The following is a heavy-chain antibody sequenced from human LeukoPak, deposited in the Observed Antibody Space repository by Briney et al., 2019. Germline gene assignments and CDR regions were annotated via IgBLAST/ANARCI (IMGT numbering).Heavy chain of an antibody. CDR2: ISWNSGSI. D-gene: IGHD3-3*02. CDR3: AKSPSGEVLGTDY. V-gene: IGHV3-9*01. Sequence: GGSLRLSCAASGFTFDDYAMHWVRQAPGKGLEWVSGISWNSGSIGYADSVKGRFTISRDNAKNTLYLQMNSLRAEDTAVYYCAKSPSGEVLGTDYWGQGTLVTVSS. CDR1: GFTFDDYA. J-gene: IGHJ4*02.